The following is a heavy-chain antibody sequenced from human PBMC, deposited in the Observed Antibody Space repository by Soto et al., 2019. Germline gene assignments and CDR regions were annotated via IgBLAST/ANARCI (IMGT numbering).Heavy chain of an antibody. CDR1: GGSISSYY. Sequence: QVQLQESGPGLVKPSETLSLTCTVSGGSISSYYWSWIRQPPGKGLEWIGYIYYSGSTNYNPSLKSRVTISVDTSKNQFSLKLSSVTAADTAVYYCATADGGNLEYWGQGTLVTVSS. CDR3: ATADGGNLEY. V-gene: IGHV4-59*01. J-gene: IGHJ4*02. D-gene: IGHD2-15*01. CDR2: IYYSGST.